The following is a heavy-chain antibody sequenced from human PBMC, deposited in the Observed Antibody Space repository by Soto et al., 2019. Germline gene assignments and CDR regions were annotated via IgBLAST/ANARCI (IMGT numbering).Heavy chain of an antibody. CDR1: GFTFSSYG. CDR3: AKVSKGFGELIDY. J-gene: IGHJ4*02. V-gene: IGHV3-30*18. CDR2: ISYDGSNK. D-gene: IGHD3-10*01. Sequence: VQLLESGGGLVQPGGSLRLSCTASGFTFSSYGMHWVRQAPGKGLEWVAVISYDGSNKYYADSVKGRFTISRDNSKNTLYLQMNSLRAEDTAVYYCAKVSKGFGELIDYWGQGTLVTVSS.